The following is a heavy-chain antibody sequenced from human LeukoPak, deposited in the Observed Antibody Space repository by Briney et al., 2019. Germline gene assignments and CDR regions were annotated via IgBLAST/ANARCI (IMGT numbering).Heavy chain of an antibody. CDR1: GYTFTGYY. CDR3: ARSEGHYYGSGSFFDY. Sequence: ASVKVSCKASGYTFTGYYMHWVRQAPGQGLEWMGWINPNSGGTNYAQKFRGRVTMTRDTSISTAYMELSRLRSDDTAVYYCARSEGHYYGSGSFFDYWGQGTLVTVSS. J-gene: IGHJ4*02. CDR2: INPNSGGT. V-gene: IGHV1-2*02. D-gene: IGHD3-10*01.